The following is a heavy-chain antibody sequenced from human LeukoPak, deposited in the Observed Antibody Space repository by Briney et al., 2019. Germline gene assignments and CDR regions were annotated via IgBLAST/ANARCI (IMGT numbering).Heavy chain of an antibody. CDR2: IKQDGSEK. CDR1: GFTFSNYW. CDR3: ASPEWLPDSIDI. D-gene: IGHD3-3*01. V-gene: IGHV3-7*01. J-gene: IGHJ3*02. Sequence: GGSLRLSCAASGFTFSNYWMTWVRQAPGKRLEWVANIKQDGSEKYYVDSVKGRFTISRDNAKNSLYLQMNNLRAEDTAVYYCASPEWLPDSIDIWGQGTMVTVSS.